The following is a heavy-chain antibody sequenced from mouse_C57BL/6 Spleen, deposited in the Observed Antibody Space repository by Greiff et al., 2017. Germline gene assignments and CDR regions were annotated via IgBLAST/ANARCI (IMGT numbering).Heavy chain of an antibody. V-gene: IGHV1-53*01. Sequence: QVQLQQPGTELVKPGASVKLSCKASGYTFTSYWMHWVKQRPGQGLEWIGNINPSNGGTNYNKKFKSKATLTVAKSSSTASMQLSSLTSGDSAVYYSARGYYGSSDDYWGQGTTLTVSS. D-gene: IGHD1-1*01. J-gene: IGHJ2*01. CDR2: INPSNGGT. CDR1: GYTFTSYW. CDR3: ARGYYGSSDDY.